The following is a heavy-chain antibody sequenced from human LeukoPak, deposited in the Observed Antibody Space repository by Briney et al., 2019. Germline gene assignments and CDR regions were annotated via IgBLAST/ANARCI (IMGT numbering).Heavy chain of an antibody. Sequence: SETLSLTCTVSGGSISSSSYYWGWIRQPPGKGLEWIGSIYYSGSTYYNPSLKSRVTISVDTSKNQFSLKLSSVTAADTAVYYCARDRVSSGWYTDYWGQGTLVTVSS. CDR2: IYYSGST. J-gene: IGHJ4*02. V-gene: IGHV4-39*07. CDR3: ARDRVSSGWYTDY. D-gene: IGHD6-19*01. CDR1: GGSISSSSYY.